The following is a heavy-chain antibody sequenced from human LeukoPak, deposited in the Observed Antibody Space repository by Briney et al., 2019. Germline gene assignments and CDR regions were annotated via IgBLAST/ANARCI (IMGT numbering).Heavy chain of an antibody. CDR1: GYSISSGYY. V-gene: IGHV4-38-2*02. D-gene: IGHD3-10*01. J-gene: IGHJ5*02. CDR3: ARQARGLLWFGELSWFDP. CDR2: INHSGST. Sequence: PSETLSLTCTVSGYSISSGYYWGWIRQPPGKGLEWIGEINHSGSTNYNPSLKSRVTISVDTSKNQFSLKLSSVTAADTAVYYCARQARGLLWFGELSWFDPWGQGTLVTVSS.